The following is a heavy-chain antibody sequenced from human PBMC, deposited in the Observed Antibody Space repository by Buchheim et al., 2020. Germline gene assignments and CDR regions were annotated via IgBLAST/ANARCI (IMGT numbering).Heavy chain of an antibody. CDR3: TRDSTGRGDNWFDP. CDR1: GFTFSSYS. J-gene: IGHJ5*02. Sequence: EVQLVESGGGLVKSGGSLRLSCAASGFTFSSYSMNWVRQAPGKGLEWVSSISGSSTYIYYADSVTGRFTLSRDNAKNSLYLPMNSLRAEDTAVYYCTRDSTGRGDNWFDPWGQGTL. V-gene: IGHV3-21*01. D-gene: IGHD1-1*01. CDR2: ISGSSTYI.